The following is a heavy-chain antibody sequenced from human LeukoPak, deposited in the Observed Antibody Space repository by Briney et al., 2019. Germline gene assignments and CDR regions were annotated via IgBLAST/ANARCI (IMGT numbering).Heavy chain of an antibody. CDR2: INHSGST. CDR3: ARARIVVVPAATPEYYCGMDV. D-gene: IGHD2-2*01. J-gene: IGHJ6*02. V-gene: IGHV4-34*01. CDR1: GGSFSGYY. Sequence: SETLSLTCAVYGGSFSGYYWSWIRQPPGKGLEWIGEINHSGSTNYNPSLKSRVTISVDTSKNQFSLKLSSVTAADTAVYYCARARIVVVPAATPEYYCGMDVWGQGTTVTVSS.